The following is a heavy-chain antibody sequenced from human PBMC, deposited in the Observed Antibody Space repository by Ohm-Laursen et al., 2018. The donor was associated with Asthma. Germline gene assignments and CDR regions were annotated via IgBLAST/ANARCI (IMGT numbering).Heavy chain of an antibody. CDR2: IKSKTDGGTT. J-gene: IGHJ6*02. CDR1: GFTFSNAW. V-gene: IGHV3-15*01. CDR3: TTDYFDNLTGWTYQGVNTHDYGMDV. Sequence: SLRLSCTASGFTFSNAWMSWVRQAPGKGLEWVGRIKSKTDGGTTDYAAPVNGRFTISRDDSKNTLYLQMNSLKTEDTAVYYCTTDYFDNLTGWTYQGVNTHDYGMDVWGQGTTVTVSS. D-gene: IGHD3-10*01.